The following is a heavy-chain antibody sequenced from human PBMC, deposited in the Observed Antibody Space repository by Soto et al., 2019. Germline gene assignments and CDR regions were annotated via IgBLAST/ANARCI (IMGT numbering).Heavy chain of an antibody. CDR3: AHAMLYCTGGSCSTWFDS. CDR1: GFSLSTHGVG. Sequence: QITLKESGPTLVKPTQTLTLTCTFSGFSLSTHGVGVGWVRQPAGKALEWLALIYWDDDKRYSASLNSRLTITKDTSKNQVFLTMTNMDPVDTATYYCAHAMLYCTGGSCSTWFDSWGQGTLVTVSS. J-gene: IGHJ5*01. V-gene: IGHV2-5*02. D-gene: IGHD2-15*01. CDR2: IYWDDDK.